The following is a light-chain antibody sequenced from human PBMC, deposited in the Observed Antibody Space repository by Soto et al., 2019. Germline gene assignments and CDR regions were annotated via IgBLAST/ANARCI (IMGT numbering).Light chain of an antibody. J-gene: IGKJ2*01. Sequence: IQMTQSPSSLSASVGDRVTITCRASQSISSYLNWYQHKPGKAPKLLIYAASSLQTGVPSRFSGSRSGTDFALTISSLQPEDFATYYCLQDYNYPYTFGPGTKVDIK. CDR2: AAS. V-gene: IGKV1-6*01. CDR1: QSISSY. CDR3: LQDYNYPYT.